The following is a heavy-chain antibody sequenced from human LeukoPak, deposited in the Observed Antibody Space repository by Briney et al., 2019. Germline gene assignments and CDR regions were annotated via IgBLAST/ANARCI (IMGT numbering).Heavy chain of an antibody. D-gene: IGHD1-26*01. J-gene: IGHJ4*02. V-gene: IGHV4-39*01. Sequence: SETLSLTCIVSDGSISSSSCYWGWIRQPPGKGLEWIGNLFYTGETFYNPSLNSRVTISVDTSKSQFSLRPSSVTAADTAVYYCARTDSGRYSYFDYWGQGTLVTVSS. CDR2: LFYTGET. CDR1: DGSISSSSCY. CDR3: ARTDSGRYSYFDY.